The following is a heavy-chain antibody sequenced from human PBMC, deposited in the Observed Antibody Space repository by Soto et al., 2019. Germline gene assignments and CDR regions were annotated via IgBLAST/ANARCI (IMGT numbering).Heavy chain of an antibody. CDR3: AHRRGDLLTGHYYFDY. J-gene: IGHJ4*02. Sequence: QITLKESGPTLVKPTQTLTLTCTFSGFSLNTRGVGVGWIRQPPGKALKWLALISWDGEKRYRPSLKSRLTITKDTSENQVVLTMTNMDPVDTATYYCAHRRGDLLTGHYYFDYWGQGTLVTVSS. V-gene: IGHV2-5*02. D-gene: IGHD3-9*01. CDR1: GFSLNTRGVG. CDR2: ISWDGEK.